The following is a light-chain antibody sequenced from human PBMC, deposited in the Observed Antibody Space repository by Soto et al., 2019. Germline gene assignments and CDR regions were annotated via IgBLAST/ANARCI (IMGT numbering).Light chain of an antibody. CDR2: GAS. CDR1: QSVSSN. J-gene: IGKJ1*01. CDR3: QQYGSSPRT. Sequence: EIVLTPSPATPSLSPGERATLSCRASQSVSSNLAWYQQKPGQAPRLLIYGASNRATGIPDRFSGSGSGTDFTLTISRLEPEDFAVYYCQQYGSSPRTFGQGTKVDIK. V-gene: IGKV3-20*01.